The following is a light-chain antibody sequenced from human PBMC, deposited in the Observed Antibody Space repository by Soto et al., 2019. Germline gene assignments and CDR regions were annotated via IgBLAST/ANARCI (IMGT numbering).Light chain of an antibody. J-gene: IGKJ1*01. CDR1: QSVSSSY. Sequence: EIVLTQSPGTLSLSPGERATLSCRASQSVSSSYLAWYQQKPGQAPRLLIYGASSRATGIPDRFSGSGSGTDFTLTISRLEPEDFAVYYCQQYSTSDRTFGQGTKVDI. CDR2: GAS. CDR3: QQYSTSDRT. V-gene: IGKV3-20*01.